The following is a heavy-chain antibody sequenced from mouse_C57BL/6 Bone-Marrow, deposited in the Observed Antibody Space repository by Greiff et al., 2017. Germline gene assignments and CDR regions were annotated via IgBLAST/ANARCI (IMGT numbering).Heavy chain of an antibody. CDR1: GYTFTDYY. D-gene: IGHD2-14*01. CDR2: INPNNGGT. V-gene: IGHV1-26*01. Sequence: EVQLQQSGPELVKPGASVKISCKASGYTFTDYYMNWVKQSHGKSLEWIGDINPNNGGTSYNQKFKGKATLTVDKSSSTAYMELRILTSEDSAVYYCARDYRGTYWGQGTLVTVSA. CDR3: ARDYRGTY. J-gene: IGHJ3*01.